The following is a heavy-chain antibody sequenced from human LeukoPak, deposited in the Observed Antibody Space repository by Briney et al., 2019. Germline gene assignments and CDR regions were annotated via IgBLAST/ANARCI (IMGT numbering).Heavy chain of an antibody. Sequence: GGSLRLSCAASGFTFVIYWMSWVRQAPGKGLEWVANIKQDGSEKYYEDSVKGRFTISRDNAKNALYLQMNSLRAEDTAVYYCARVSIAVAAGDYWRQGTLVTVSS. V-gene: IGHV3-7*01. CDR2: IKQDGSEK. CDR1: GFTFVIYW. CDR3: ARVSIAVAAGDY. J-gene: IGHJ4*02. D-gene: IGHD6-19*01.